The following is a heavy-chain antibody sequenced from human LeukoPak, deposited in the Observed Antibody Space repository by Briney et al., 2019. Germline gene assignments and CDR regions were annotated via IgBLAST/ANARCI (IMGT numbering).Heavy chain of an antibody. CDR2: IQYDGSEI. CDR3: ARESGAAKIGQMLNY. CDR1: GLIFSTSG. J-gene: IGHJ4*02. Sequence: GGSLRLSCAASGLIFSTSGMHWVRQAPGKGLEWVAFIQYDGSEIYYADSLKGRFTISRDNSKNTLYLQMNSLRAEDTAVFYCARESGAAKIGQMLNYWGQGTPVTVSP. V-gene: IGHV3-30*02. D-gene: IGHD3-10*02.